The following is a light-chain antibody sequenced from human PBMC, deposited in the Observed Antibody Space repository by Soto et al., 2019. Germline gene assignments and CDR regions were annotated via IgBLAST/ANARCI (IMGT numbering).Light chain of an antibody. V-gene: IGKV2-28*01. CDR2: LGS. CDR1: QNLLHSNGYNY. J-gene: IGKJ4*01. CDR3: MQSLQTPLT. Sequence: DIVMTQSPLSLPVTPGEPASISCRSSQNLLHSNGYNYLDWYLQKPGQSPQLLIFLGSNRASGVPDRFSVSGSGTDFTLKISRVEAEDVGLYYCMQSLQTPLTFGGGTKVESK.